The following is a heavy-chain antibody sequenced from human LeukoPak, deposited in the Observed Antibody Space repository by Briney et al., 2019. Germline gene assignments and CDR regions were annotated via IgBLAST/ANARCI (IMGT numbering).Heavy chain of an antibody. V-gene: IGHV3-23*01. CDR1: GFTVSSNY. CDR3: AKDRGYYDSSGYQDFDY. J-gene: IGHJ4*02. D-gene: IGHD3-22*01. CDR2: ISGSGGST. Sequence: GGSLRLSCAASGFTVSSNYMSWVRQAPGKGLEWVSAISGSGGSTYYADSVKGRFTISRDNSKNTLYLQMNSLRAEDTAVYYCAKDRGYYDSSGYQDFDYWGQGTLVTVSS.